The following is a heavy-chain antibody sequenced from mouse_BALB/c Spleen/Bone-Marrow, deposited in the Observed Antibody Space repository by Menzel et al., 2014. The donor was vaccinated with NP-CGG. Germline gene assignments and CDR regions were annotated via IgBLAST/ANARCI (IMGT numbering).Heavy chain of an antibody. V-gene: IGHV1-18*01. CDR1: GYSFTDYT. Sequence: SGPELVKPGASTKISCKASGYSFTDYTMNWVKQSHGKNLEWIGLINPYNGGTTYSQKFKAKATLTVDKSSSTAYMEFLILTAEDSAVYYCARKYCYTMDFWGQGTSVTVSS. J-gene: IGHJ4*01. CDR3: ARKYCYTMDF. CDR2: INPYNGGT.